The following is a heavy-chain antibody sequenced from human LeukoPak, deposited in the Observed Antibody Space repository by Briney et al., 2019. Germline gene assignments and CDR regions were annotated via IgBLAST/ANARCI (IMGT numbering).Heavy chain of an antibody. CDR3: ARGGDTIDY. J-gene: IGHJ4*02. V-gene: IGHV4-59*01. Sequence: SETLSLTCTVSGGSISPYYWSWIRQPPGKGLEWIAYIYYSGSTNYNPSLRSRLTISVDTSRNQFSLKLSSVTAADTAVYYCARGGDTIDYWGQGTLVTVSS. D-gene: IGHD1-26*01. CDR1: GGSISPYY. CDR2: IYYSGST.